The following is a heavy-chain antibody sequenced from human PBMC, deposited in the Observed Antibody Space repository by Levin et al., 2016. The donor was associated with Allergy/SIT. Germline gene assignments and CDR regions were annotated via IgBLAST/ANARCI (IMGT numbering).Heavy chain of an antibody. Sequence: ESLKISCAASGFIFNNYWMHWIRQSPGKGLEWIGEINHSGSTTYNPSFRSRVTISVDTSKKQFSVKLSSVTAADTAVYYCARRPGDYCTGGRCYGYNWFDPWGPGTLVTVSS. D-gene: IGHD2-15*01. CDR3: ARRPGDYCTGGRCYGYNWFDP. V-gene: IGHV4-34*01. CDR1: GFIFNNYW. CDR2: INHSGST. J-gene: IGHJ5*02.